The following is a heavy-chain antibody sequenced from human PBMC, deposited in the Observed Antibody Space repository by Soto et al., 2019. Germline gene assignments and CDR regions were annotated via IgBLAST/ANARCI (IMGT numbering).Heavy chain of an antibody. J-gene: IGHJ4*02. CDR1: GGSLSTNP. CDR2: TGSGTGPG. D-gene: IGHD2-15*01. CDR3: ARRDSGGFYRFFES. Sequence: ASVKVSCKASGGSLSTNPISWVRQAPGQGLEWMGGTGSGTGPGNHAQKFQGRLTVTADKSTSTVYMELTNLSSEDTAVYYCARRDSGGFYRFFESWGKGTLVTVSS. V-gene: IGHV1-69*06.